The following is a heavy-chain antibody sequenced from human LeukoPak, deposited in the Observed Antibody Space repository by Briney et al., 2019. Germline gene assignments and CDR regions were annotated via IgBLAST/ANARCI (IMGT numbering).Heavy chain of an antibody. Sequence: SETLALTCAVYGGSFSGYYWSWIRQPPGKGLEWMGEINHSGSTNYNPALKSRVTISVDTSKNQFSLKLSSVTAADTAVYYCARAVAAARLYYFDYWGQGTLVTVSS. CDR1: GGSFSGYY. CDR3: ARAVAAARLYYFDY. J-gene: IGHJ4*02. D-gene: IGHD6-6*01. V-gene: IGHV4-34*01. CDR2: INHSGST.